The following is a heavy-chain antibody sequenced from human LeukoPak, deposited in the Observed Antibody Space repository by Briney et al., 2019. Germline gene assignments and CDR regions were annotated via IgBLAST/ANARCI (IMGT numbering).Heavy chain of an antibody. CDR2: ISGNTGNT. V-gene: IGHV1-18*01. J-gene: IGHJ4*02. CDR1: GYTFINYH. Sequence: ASVKVSCKASGYTFINYHISWVRQAPGQGLEWMGWISGNTGNTNYEQKLQGRVTITTDTSTSTAYMELRSLRSDDTAVYYCARDNSGLEYWGQGTLVTVSS. CDR3: ARDNSGLEY.